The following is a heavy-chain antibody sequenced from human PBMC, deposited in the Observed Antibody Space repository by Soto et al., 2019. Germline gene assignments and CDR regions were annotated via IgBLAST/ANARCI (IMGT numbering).Heavy chain of an antibody. CDR3: ARGSMVRGDYYYYGMDV. D-gene: IGHD3-10*01. CDR1: GYTFTSYA. V-gene: IGHV1-3*01. Sequence: VKVSCKASGYTFTSYAMHWVRQAPGQRLEWMGWINAGNGNTKYSQKFQGRVTITRDTSASTAYMELSSLRSEDTAVYYCARGSMVRGDYYYYGMDVWGQGTTVTVSS. J-gene: IGHJ6*02. CDR2: INAGNGNT.